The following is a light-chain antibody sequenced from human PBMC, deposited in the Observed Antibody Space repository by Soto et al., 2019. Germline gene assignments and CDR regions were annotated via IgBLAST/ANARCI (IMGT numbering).Light chain of an antibody. CDR3: SSYTSGSTVT. J-gene: IGLJ2*01. CDR2: DVS. Sequence: QSALTQPASVSGSPGQSITISCTGTSSDVGGYNYVCWYQQKPGKAPKLIIYDVSNRPSGVSNRFSGSRSGNRASLTISGLQAEDEADYYCSSYTSGSTVTFGGGTKVTVL. CDR1: SSDVGGYNY. V-gene: IGLV2-14*01.